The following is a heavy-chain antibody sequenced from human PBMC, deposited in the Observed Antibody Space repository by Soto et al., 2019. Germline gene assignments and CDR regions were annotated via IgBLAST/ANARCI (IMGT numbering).Heavy chain of an antibody. J-gene: IGHJ4*02. CDR2: IYYSGST. V-gene: IGHV4-39*01. D-gene: IGHD6-19*01. CDR1: GGSISSSSYY. CDR3: ARRHSILAVAPTHFDY. Sequence: QLQLQESGPGLVKPSETLSLTCTVSGGSISSSSYYWGWIRQPPGKGLEWIGSIYYSGSTYYNPSLKSRVTISVDTSKNQFSLKLSSVTAADTAVYYYARRHSILAVAPTHFDYWGQGTLVTVSS.